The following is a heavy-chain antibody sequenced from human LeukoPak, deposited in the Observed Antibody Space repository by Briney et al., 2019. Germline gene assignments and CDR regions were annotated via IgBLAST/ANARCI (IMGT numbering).Heavy chain of an antibody. D-gene: IGHD3-22*01. CDR1: GGSFSGYY. J-gene: IGHJ4*02. Sequence: PSETLSLTCAVYGGSFSGYYWSWIRQPPGKGLVWIGEINHSGSTNYNPSLKSRVTISVDTSKNQFSLELSSVTAADTAVYYCARGPAYYYDSSGYYFDYWGQGTLVTVSS. CDR2: INHSGST. V-gene: IGHV4-34*01. CDR3: ARGPAYYYDSSGYYFDY.